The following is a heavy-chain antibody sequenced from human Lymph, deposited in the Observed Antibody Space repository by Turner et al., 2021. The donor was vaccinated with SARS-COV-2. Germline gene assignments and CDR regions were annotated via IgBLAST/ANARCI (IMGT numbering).Heavy chain of an antibody. CDR1: GGTFSSYA. CDR3: TAGATIGEGY. J-gene: IGHJ4*02. V-gene: IGHV1-69*04. CDR2: IIPMFGIA. D-gene: IGHD5-12*01. Sequence: QVYLVQSGAEVKKPGSSVKVSCKASGGTFSSYAISWVRQAPGQGLECMGRIIPMFGIASYAQRFQGRVTITADKSTSTAYMELSSLRSEDTAVYYCTAGATIGEGYWGQGTLVTVSS.